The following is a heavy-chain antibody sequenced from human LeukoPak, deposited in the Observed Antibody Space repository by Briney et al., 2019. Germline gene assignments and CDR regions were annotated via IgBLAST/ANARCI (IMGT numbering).Heavy chain of an antibody. J-gene: IGHJ4*02. Sequence: SETLSLTCTVSGGSISSYYWSWIRQPPGKGLEWIGYISYSGSTNYNPSLKSRLTISLDTSKRRFSLNLNSVTVADTALYYCARDYGGGWYQIDYWGQGTLVTVSS. D-gene: IGHD6-13*01. V-gene: IGHV4-59*12. CDR2: ISYSGST. CDR3: ARDYGGGWYQIDY. CDR1: GGSISSYY.